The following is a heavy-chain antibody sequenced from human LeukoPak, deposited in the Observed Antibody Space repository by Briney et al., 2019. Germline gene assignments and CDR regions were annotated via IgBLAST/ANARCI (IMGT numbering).Heavy chain of an antibody. CDR1: GGSISSSSYY. CDR2: IYYSGST. J-gene: IGHJ1*01. CDR3: ARHRGEWLGREYYQH. Sequence: SETLSLTCTVSGGSISSSSYYWGWIRQPPGKGLEWIGSIYYSGSTYYNPSLKSRVTISVDTSKNQFSLKLSSVTAADTAVYYCARHRGEWLGREYYQHWGQGTLVTVSS. D-gene: IGHD6-19*01. V-gene: IGHV4-39*01.